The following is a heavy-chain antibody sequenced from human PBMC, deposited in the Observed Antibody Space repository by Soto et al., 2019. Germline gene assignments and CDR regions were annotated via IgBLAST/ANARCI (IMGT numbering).Heavy chain of an antibody. J-gene: IGHJ6*02. CDR3: VRRGFENPDV. Sequence: EVQLVESGGGSVQPGGSLRLSCVASGFTFSSYSMNWVRQAPGKGLEWISYISGSSSNTYYADSVKGRFLISRDNAENSLYLEMDSLRAEDTAVYYCVRRGFENPDVWGQGTTVTVSS. CDR2: ISGSSSNT. V-gene: IGHV3-48*01. CDR1: GFTFSSYS.